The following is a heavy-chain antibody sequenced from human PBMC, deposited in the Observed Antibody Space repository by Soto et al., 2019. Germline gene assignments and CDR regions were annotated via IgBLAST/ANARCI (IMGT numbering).Heavy chain of an antibody. CDR3: VSVTDPAAAKYYFDY. V-gene: IGHV4-31*03. J-gene: IGHJ4*02. D-gene: IGHD2-2*01. CDR1: GGSISSGGYY. CDR2: IYYSGST. Sequence: SETLSLTCTVSGGSISSGGYYWSWIRQHPGKGLEWIGYIYYSGSTYYNPSLKSRVTISVDTSKNQFSLKLSSVTSADKAVYYCVSVTDPAAAKYYFDYWGEGTLVSVS.